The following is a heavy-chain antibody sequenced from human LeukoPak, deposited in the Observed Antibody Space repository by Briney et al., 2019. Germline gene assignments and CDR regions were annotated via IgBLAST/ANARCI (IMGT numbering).Heavy chain of an antibody. CDR1: GFTVSTNY. CDR3: ARDIRHSSHDYYYGLDV. V-gene: IGHV3-53*01. J-gene: IGHJ6*02. Sequence: GGSLRLSCAASGFTVSTNYMSWVRQAPGKGLEWVSLIQSGFSTYYADSVKGRFTISRDNSKNTLYLQMNSLRAEDTAMYYCARDIRHSSHDYYYGLDVWGQGATVTVSS. CDR2: IQSGFST. D-gene: IGHD1-1*01.